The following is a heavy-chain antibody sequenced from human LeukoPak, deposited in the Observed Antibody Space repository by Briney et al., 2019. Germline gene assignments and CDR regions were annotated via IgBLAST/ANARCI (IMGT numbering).Heavy chain of an antibody. V-gene: IGHV3-23*01. J-gene: IGHJ4*02. CDR2: ISGNSGGTT. CDR3: ALYYDTNSNKYHLHS. CDR1: GFTFSTYS. D-gene: IGHD3-22*01. Sequence: GGSLRLSCAASGFTFSTYSMNWVRQAPGKGPEWVSLISGNSGGTTYYADSVRGRFTISRDTPKNTLYLQMNGLRAEDTAVYYCALYYDTNSNKYHLHSWGQGTLVTVSS.